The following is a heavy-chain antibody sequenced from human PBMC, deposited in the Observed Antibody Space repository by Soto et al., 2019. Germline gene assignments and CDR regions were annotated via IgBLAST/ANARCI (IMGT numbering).Heavy chain of an antibody. CDR1: GGSISSGGYY. Sequence: SETLSLTCTVSGGSISSGGYYWSWIRQHPGKGLEWIGYIYYSGSTYYNPSLKSRVTISVDTSKNQFSLKLSSVTAADTAVYYCARSLDYGDYGTLFDYWGQGTQVTVSS. J-gene: IGHJ4*02. D-gene: IGHD4-17*01. V-gene: IGHV4-31*03. CDR2: IYYSGST. CDR3: ARSLDYGDYGTLFDY.